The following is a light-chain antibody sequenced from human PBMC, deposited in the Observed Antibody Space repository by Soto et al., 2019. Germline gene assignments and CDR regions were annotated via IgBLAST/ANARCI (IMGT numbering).Light chain of an antibody. CDR1: QSVSSSF. J-gene: IGKJ1*01. V-gene: IGKV3-20*01. CDR3: QQYGSSPS. Sequence: EIVLTQSPVTLSLSPVERATLSFRASQSVSSSFLAWYQQKPGQAPRLLIYAASSRATGIPDRFSGSGSGTDFTLTISRLDPEDFAVYYCQQYGSSPSFGQGTKVDIK. CDR2: AAS.